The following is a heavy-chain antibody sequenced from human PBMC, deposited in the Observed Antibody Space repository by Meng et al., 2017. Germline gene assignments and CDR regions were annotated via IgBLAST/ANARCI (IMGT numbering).Heavy chain of an antibody. Sequence: SETLSLTCTVSGGSISSYYWSWIRQPPGKGLEWIGYIYYSGSTNYNPSLKSRVTISVDTSKNQFSLNLSSVTAADTAVYYCARSPGRYFDWPPNWFDPWGQGTLVTVSS. V-gene: IGHV4-59*01. CDR3: ARSPGRYFDWPPNWFDP. CDR2: IYYSGST. D-gene: IGHD3-9*01. J-gene: IGHJ5*02. CDR1: GGSISSYY.